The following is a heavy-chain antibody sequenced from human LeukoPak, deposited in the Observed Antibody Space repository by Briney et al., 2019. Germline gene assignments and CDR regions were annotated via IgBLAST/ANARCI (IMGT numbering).Heavy chain of an antibody. CDR2: ISGSGGNT. D-gene: IGHD3-3*01. CDR3: VRNNGLTFYDIWSGSSNWFDP. Sequence: GGSLRLSCAASGFTFSSYAMSWVRQAPGKGLEWVSPISGSGGNTYYADSVKGRFTISRDNSEHTLYLQMNSQRPEDTALYYCVRNNGLTFYDIWSGSSNWFDPWGQGTLVTVSS. CDR1: GFTFSSYA. J-gene: IGHJ5*02. V-gene: IGHV3-23*01.